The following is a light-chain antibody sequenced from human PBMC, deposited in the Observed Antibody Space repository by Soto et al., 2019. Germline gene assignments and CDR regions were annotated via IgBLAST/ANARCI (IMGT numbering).Light chain of an antibody. V-gene: IGKV1D-13*01. Sequence: AIQLTQSPSSLSASVGDRVTITCRASQGISSALAWYQQKPGKAPKLLIYDASSLESGVPSRFSGSGSGTDFTLTISSLHPEDFATYYCQQFNNYLFTFGPGTKVDIK. CDR1: QGISSA. J-gene: IGKJ3*01. CDR2: DAS. CDR3: QQFNNYLFT.